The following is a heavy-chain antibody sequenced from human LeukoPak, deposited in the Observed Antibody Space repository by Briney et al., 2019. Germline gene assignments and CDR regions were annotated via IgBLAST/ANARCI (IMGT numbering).Heavy chain of an antibody. J-gene: IGHJ3*02. Sequence: ASVKVSCKASGYTFTGYYMHWVRQAPGQGLEWMGWINPNSGGTNCAQKFQGRVTMTRDTSISTAYMELSRLRSDDTAVYYCARGDYYDSGAFDIWGQGTMVTVSS. CDR2: INPNSGGT. D-gene: IGHD3-22*01. CDR3: ARGDYYDSGAFDI. V-gene: IGHV1-2*02. CDR1: GYTFTGYY.